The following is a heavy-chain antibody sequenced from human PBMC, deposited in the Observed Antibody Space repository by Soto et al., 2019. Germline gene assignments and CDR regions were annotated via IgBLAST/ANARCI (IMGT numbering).Heavy chain of an antibody. D-gene: IGHD3-22*01. V-gene: IGHV4-39*01. J-gene: IGHJ3*02. Sequence: SETLSLTCTVSGTSVSSTDYYWGWIRPPPGKGLEWIWYIYYTGSTYYNPSLKSRVTISVDTSKNQFSLKLNSMTAADTAVYYCARYYDSSGYYPGALDIWGQGTMVTVSS. CDR2: IYYTGST. CDR1: GTSVSSTDYY. CDR3: ARYYDSSGYYPGALDI.